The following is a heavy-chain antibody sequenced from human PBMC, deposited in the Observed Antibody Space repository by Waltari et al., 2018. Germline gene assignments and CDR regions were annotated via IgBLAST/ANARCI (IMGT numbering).Heavy chain of an antibody. CDR1: GGYISSSSYS. J-gene: IGHJ4*02. CDR2: VDSVGTT. V-gene: IGHV4-39*07. Sequence: QLQLQESGPGLVKPAETLSLTCTVSGGYISSSSYSGDWFRQPPGKGLVWVGTVDSVGTTYYNPSLNSRVTVSVDPSKIQFALRLNSVTAAGTAMYYWATDRGGPGAHPSDHWARGTLGTVSS. CDR3: ATDRGGPGAHPSDH. D-gene: IGHD3-10*01.